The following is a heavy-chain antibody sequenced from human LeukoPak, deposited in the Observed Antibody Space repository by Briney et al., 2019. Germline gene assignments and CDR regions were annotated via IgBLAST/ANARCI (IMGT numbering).Heavy chain of an antibody. V-gene: IGHV3-23*01. CDR2: ISYSGDGT. D-gene: IGHD1-1*01. J-gene: IGHJ5*02. CDR1: GFIISGYA. Sequence: GGSLRLSCAASGFIISGYAMSWVRQAPGKGLEWVSSISYSGDGTKYADSVKGRCTISREYSKNTLYLQMNSLRAEDTAVYYCAKGDTPDNSYNYFAPWGQGTLVTVSS. CDR3: AKGDTPDNSYNYFAP.